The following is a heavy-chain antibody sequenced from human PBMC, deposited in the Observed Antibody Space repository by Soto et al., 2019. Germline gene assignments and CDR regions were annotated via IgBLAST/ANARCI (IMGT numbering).Heavy chain of an antibody. V-gene: IGHV1-18*01. Sequence: GASVKVSCKASGYTFTSYGISWVRQAPGQGLEWMGWISAYNGNTNYSQKFQGRVTITRDTSASTAYMELSSLRSEDTAVYYCARDLSGCSGGSCYSARFDYWGQGTLVTVSS. CDR3: ARDLSGCSGGSCYSARFDY. J-gene: IGHJ4*02. CDR1: GYTFTSYG. D-gene: IGHD2-15*01. CDR2: ISAYNGNT.